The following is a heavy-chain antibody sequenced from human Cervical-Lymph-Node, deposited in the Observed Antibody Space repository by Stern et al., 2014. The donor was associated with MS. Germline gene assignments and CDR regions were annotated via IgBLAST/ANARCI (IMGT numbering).Heavy chain of an antibody. V-gene: IGHV3-21*01. CDR2: ISSRSSYR. CDR1: GFTFSSFT. Sequence: EVQLVESGGGLVKPGESLRLSCAASGFTFSSFTMNWVRQAPGKGLEWVSTISSRSSYRYDTDSVKGRFTISRDNAKNSLYLQMNSLRAEDTAVYYCVRERGVEHRDWFFDLWGRGTLVIVSS. D-gene: IGHD1/OR15-1a*01. J-gene: IGHJ2*01. CDR3: VRERGVEHRDWFFDL.